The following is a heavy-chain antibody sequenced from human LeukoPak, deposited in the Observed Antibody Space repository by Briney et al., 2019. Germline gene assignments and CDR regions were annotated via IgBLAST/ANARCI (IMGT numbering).Heavy chain of an antibody. CDR2: ISAYNGNT. J-gene: IGHJ4*02. CDR1: GYTFTSYG. D-gene: IGHD3-3*01. Sequence: ASVKVSCKASGYTFTSYGISWVRQAPGQGLEWMGWISAYNGNTNYAQKLQGRVTMTTDTSTSTAYMELRSLRSDDTAVYYCARVPILEWLPLAEELDYWGQGTLVTVSS. V-gene: IGHV1-18*01. CDR3: ARVPILEWLPLAEELDY.